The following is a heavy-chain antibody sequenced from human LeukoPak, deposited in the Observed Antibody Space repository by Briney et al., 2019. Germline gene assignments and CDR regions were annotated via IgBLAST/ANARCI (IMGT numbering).Heavy chain of an antibody. CDR3: AKQSNNFWDDYTVPPGYGMDV. V-gene: IGHV3-23*01. CDR2: ISASGGTT. Sequence: GGSLRLSCAASGFTFSDYYMSWIRQAPGKGLEWVSGISASGGTTFYADSVKGRFTISRDNSKNTLYLQMSGLRAEDTAVYYCAKQSNNFWDDYTVPPGYGMDVWGQGTTVIVSA. CDR1: GFTFSDYY. D-gene: IGHD3-16*01. J-gene: IGHJ6*01.